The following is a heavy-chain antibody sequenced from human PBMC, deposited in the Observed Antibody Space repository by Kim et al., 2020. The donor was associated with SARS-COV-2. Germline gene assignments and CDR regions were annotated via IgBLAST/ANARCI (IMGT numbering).Heavy chain of an antibody. CDR3: ARVGIITGTSAFDI. D-gene: IGHD1-20*01. V-gene: IGHV4-4*07. Sequence: NPSLKSRVTMSVDTSENQFSLRLGSVTAADTAVYYCARVGIITGTSAFDIWGQGTMVTVSS. J-gene: IGHJ3*02.